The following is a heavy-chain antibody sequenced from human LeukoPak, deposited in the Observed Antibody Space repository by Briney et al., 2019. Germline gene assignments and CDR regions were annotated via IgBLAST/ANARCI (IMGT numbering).Heavy chain of an antibody. CDR3: ARGPHIVVVTAIRLDY. D-gene: IGHD2-21*02. V-gene: IGHV1-8*01. CDR1: GYTFTSYD. J-gene: IGHJ4*02. Sequence: ASVKVSCKASGYTFTSYDINWVRQATGQGLEWMGWMNPNSGNTGYAQKFQGRVTMTRNTSISTAYMELSSLRSEDTAVYYCARGPHIVVVTAIRLDYWGQGTLVTVSS. CDR2: MNPNSGNT.